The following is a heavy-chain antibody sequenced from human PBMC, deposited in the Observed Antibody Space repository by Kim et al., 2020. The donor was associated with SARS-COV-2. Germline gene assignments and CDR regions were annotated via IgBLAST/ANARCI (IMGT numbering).Heavy chain of an antibody. J-gene: IGHJ6*03. CDR2: ISPYNGAT. CDR3: ARFASGWYVPPHNYFYYYMDV. CDR1: GYTFANNG. V-gene: IGHV1-18*01. Sequence: ASVKVSCKASGYTFANNGITWVRQAPGQGLEWMGWISPYNGATSYAQKFQGRVTLTTDTSTTTASMDLRSLTSDDTAMYYCARFASGWYVPPHNYFYYYMDVWGKWTAVTVSS. D-gene: IGHD6-19*01.